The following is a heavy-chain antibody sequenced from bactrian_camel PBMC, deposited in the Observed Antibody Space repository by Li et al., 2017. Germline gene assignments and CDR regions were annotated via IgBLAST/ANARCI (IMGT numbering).Heavy chain of an antibody. Sequence: HVQLVESGGGSVQAGGSLRLSCAFDAYTPANVRMAWFRQAPGKEREAVAGITTGAGSAYYADSVKGRFAISKDNAKNTVYLQMNTLQPEDTGVYYCVADAFRGCWNVLGYKYSGQGTQVTVS. CDR1: AYTPANVR. CDR2: ITTGAGSA. D-gene: IGHD5*01. J-gene: IGHJ4*01. V-gene: IGHV3S63*01. CDR3: VADAFRGCWNVLGYKY.